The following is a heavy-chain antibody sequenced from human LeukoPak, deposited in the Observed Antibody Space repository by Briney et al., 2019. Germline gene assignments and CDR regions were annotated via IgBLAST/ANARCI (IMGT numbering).Heavy chain of an antibody. Sequence: ASVKVSCKASGYTFTGYYMHWVRQAPGQGLERMGWINPNSGGTNYAQKFQGRVTMTRDTSISTAYMELSRLRSDDTAVYYCARVRQLVSWFDPWGQGTLVTVSS. J-gene: IGHJ5*02. CDR1: GYTFTGYY. CDR2: INPNSGGT. D-gene: IGHD6-6*01. CDR3: ARVRQLVSWFDP. V-gene: IGHV1-2*02.